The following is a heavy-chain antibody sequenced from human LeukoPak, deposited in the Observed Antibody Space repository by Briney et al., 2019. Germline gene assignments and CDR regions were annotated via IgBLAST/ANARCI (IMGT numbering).Heavy chain of an antibody. CDR1: GYTFTSYA. CDR3: ARDYYGSGSYYDVGFDP. J-gene: IGHJ5*02. V-gene: IGHV1-3*01. CDR2: INAGNGNT. D-gene: IGHD3-10*01. Sequence: ASVKVSCKASGYTFTSYAMHWVRQAPGQRLEWMGWINAGNGNTKYSQKFQGRVTITRDTSASTAYMELSSLRSEDTAVYCCARDYYGSGSYYDVGFDPWGQGTLVTVSS.